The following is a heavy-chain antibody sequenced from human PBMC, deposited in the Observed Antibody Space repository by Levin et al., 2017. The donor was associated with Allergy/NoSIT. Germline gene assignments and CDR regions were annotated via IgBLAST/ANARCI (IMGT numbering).Heavy chain of an antibody. D-gene: IGHD4-11*01. J-gene: IGHJ5*02. V-gene: IGHV4-61*01. CDR3: ATTSTVTTYVS. CDR2: LSYTGTT. CDR1: GGSVSNGNYY. Sequence: SSETLSLTCTVSGGSVSNGNYYWNWIRQPPGKGLEWLGYLSYTGTTIYNPSLKSRVFISVDMSKKQFSLRLSSVTAADTAVYYCATTSTVTTYVSWGRGTLVTVSS.